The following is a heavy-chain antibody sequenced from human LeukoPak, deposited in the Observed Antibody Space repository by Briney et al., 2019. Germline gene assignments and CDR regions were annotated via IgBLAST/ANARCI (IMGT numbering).Heavy chain of an antibody. D-gene: IGHD3-3*01. CDR3: ARGLRFLEWYIDY. CDR2: INPNSGGT. CDR1: GYTFTGYY. V-gene: IGHV1-2*02. J-gene: IGHJ4*02. Sequence: ASVKISCQASGYTFTGYYMHWVRQAPGQGLEWMGWINPNSGGTNYAQKFQGRVTMTRDTPISTAYMELSRLRSDDTAVYYCARGLRFLEWYIDYWGQGTLVPVSS.